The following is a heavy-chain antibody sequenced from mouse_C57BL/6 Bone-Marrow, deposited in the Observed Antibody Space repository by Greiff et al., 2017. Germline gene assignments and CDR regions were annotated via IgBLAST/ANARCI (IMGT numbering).Heavy chain of an antibody. J-gene: IGHJ2*01. Sequence: EVQLQQSGPVLVKPGASVKMSCKASGYTFTDYYMNWVKQSHGKSLEWIGVINPYNGGPSYTQKFKGKATLTVDKSSSTAYMELNSLTAEDSAVYYCARRITTVPLDDWGQGTTLTVSS. CDR3: ARRITTVPLDD. CDR2: INPYNGGP. V-gene: IGHV1-19*01. CDR1: GYTFTDYY. D-gene: IGHD1-1*01.